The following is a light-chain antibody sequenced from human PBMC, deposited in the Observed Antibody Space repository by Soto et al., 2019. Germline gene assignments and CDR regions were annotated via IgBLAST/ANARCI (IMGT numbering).Light chain of an antibody. CDR3: QQSNAHSWT. V-gene: IGKV1-5*03. CDR1: QNINSW. Sequence: IHMYHSAATVSATEGDRVTITCRASQNINSWLAWYQQKPGKAPKLLIYEASTLERGVPSRFGGSGSGTEFTLTISCLQSDDFGTYYCQQSNAHSWTFGQGTNVDIK. J-gene: IGKJ1*01. CDR2: EAS.